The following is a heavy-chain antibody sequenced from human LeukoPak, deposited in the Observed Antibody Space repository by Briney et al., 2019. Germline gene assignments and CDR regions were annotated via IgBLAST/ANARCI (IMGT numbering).Heavy chain of an antibody. CDR3: VRVPTNSYGFGQ. V-gene: IGHV3-74*01. D-gene: IGHD5-18*01. Sequence: GGSLRLSCAVSGFSLSTYWMHWVRQAPGKGLVWVAHSNEDGTGASHADSVKGRFIISRDNAKNTLYLPMNGLRVEDTAVYYCVRVPTNSYGFGQWGQGSLVTVSS. J-gene: IGHJ4*02. CDR1: GFSLSTYW. CDR2: SNEDGTGA.